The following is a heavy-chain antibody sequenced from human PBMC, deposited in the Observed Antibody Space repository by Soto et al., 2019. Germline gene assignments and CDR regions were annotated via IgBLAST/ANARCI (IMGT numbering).Heavy chain of an antibody. CDR2: ISRSGDST. D-gene: IGHD3-16*01. CDR1: GFTFSSYA. CDR3: AKGAFAGYYYYGMDV. V-gene: IGHV3-23*01. Sequence: GGSLRLSCAASGFTFSSYAMTWVRQAPGKGLEWVSAISRSGDSTYYADSVKGRFTISRDNSENTLYLQMNSLRAEDTAVYYCAKGAFAGYYYYGMDVWGQGTTVTVSS. J-gene: IGHJ6*02.